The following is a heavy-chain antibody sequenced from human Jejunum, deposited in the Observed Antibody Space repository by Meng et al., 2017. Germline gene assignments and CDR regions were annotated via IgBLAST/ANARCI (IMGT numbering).Heavy chain of an antibody. D-gene: IGHD1-26*01. CDR3: ARDYSGTSYRYSDY. CDR2: ISVYHGNT. CDR1: GYTFTSYG. J-gene: IGHJ4*02. Sequence: QVQLVRSGAEVKNPGASVKVSCKTSGYTFTSYGISWVRQAPGQGLEWMGWISVYHGNTNCAQKLQGRVTMTTDTSTSTAYMELRSLRSDDTAVYFCARDYSGTSYRYSDYWGQGTLVTVSS. V-gene: IGHV1-18*01.